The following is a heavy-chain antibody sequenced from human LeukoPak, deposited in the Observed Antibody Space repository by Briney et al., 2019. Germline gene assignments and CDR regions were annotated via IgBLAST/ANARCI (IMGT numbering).Heavy chain of an antibody. V-gene: IGHV3-66*01. CDR3: ARDAGGDYFDY. D-gene: IGHD3-10*01. J-gene: IGHJ4*02. CDR2: IYSGGST. CDR1: GFTVSSNY. Sequence: GGSLRLSCAASGFTVSSNYMSWVRQAPGKGLGWVSVIYSGGSTYYADSVKGRFTISRDNSKNTLYLQMNSLRAEDTAVYYCARDAGGDYFDYWGQGTLVTVSS.